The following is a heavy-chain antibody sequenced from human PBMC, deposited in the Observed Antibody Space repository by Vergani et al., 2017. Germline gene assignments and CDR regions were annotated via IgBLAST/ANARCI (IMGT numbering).Heavy chain of an antibody. CDR1: GFTFSSYS. V-gene: IGHV3-48*01. CDR2: ISSSSSTI. D-gene: IGHD4-23*01. CDR3: ARDVATVVTPRPNWFDP. J-gene: IGHJ5*02. Sequence: EVQLLESGGGLVQPGGSLRLSCAASGFTFSSYSMNWVRQAPGKGLEWVSYISSSSSTIYYADSVKGRFTISRDNAKNSLYLQMNSLRAEDTAVYYCARDVATVVTPRPNWFDPWGQGTLVTVSS.